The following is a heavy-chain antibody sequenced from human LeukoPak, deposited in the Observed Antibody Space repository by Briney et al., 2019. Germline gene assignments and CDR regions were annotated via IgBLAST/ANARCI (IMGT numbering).Heavy chain of an antibody. V-gene: IGHV4-4*07. CDR2: IYTSGST. J-gene: IGHJ4*02. CDR3: AREMWQQLVPYFDY. CDR1: GGSISSYY. D-gene: IGHD6-13*01. Sequence: SETLSLTCTVSGGSISSYYWSWIRQPAGKGLEWIGRIYTSGSTNYNPSLKSRVTMSVDTSKNQFSLKLSSVTAADTAVYYCAREMWQQLVPYFDYWGQGTLVTVSS.